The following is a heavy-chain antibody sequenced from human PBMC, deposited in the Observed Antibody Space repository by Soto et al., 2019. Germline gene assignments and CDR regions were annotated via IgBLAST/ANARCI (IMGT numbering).Heavy chain of an antibody. CDR1: GAHFDRHT. Sequence: SVEASCKASGAHFDRHTINWVLPANGQCLERMGGIIPIFSTPKYAQEFQGRVMLTADKSTSTAYMELRSLRYEYTAVYYCARGGLQAQGVQYNHYAMDVWGQGTTVTVSS. CDR3: ARGGLQAQGVQYNHYAMDV. V-gene: IGHV1-69*06. CDR2: IIPIFSTP. J-gene: IGHJ6*02. D-gene: IGHD4-4*01.